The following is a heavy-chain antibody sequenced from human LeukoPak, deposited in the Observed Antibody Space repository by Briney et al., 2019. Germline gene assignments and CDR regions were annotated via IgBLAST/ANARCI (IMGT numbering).Heavy chain of an antibody. CDR3: ARHRDGYYFDY. V-gene: IGHV4-39*01. CDR1: GGSISSSSYY. CDR2: IYYSGST. D-gene: IGHD3-10*01. J-gene: IGHJ4*02. Sequence: PSETLSLTCTVSGGSISSSSYYWGWIRQPPGQGLEWIGSIYYSGSTYYNPSLKSRVTISVDTSKNQFSLKLSSVTAADTAVYYCARHRDGYYFDYWGQGTLVTVSS.